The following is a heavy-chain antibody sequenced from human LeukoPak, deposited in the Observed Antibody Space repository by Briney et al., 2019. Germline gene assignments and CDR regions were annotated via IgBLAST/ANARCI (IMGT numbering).Heavy chain of an antibody. CDR2: INPNSGDT. CDR1: GYTFTGYY. CDR3: ASGIVGAQHWYFDL. D-gene: IGHD1-26*01. Sequence: ASVKVSCKASGYTFTGYYMHWVRQAPGQGLEWMGWINPNSGDTNYAQKFQGRVTMTRDTSISTAYMELSRLRSDDTAVYYCASGIVGAQHWYFDLWGRGTLVTVSS. J-gene: IGHJ2*01. V-gene: IGHV1-2*02.